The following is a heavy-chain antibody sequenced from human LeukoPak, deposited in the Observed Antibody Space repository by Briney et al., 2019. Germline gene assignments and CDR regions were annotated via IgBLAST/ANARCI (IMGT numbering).Heavy chain of an antibody. D-gene: IGHD4-17*01. J-gene: IGHJ2*01. CDR2: IWYDGSNK. V-gene: IGHV3-33*08. CDR1: GFTFSSYS. CDR3: ASTVTTDFDL. Sequence: GGSLRLSCAASGFTFSSYSMNWVRQAPGKGLEWVAVIWYDGSNKYYADSVKGRFTISRDNSKDTLYLQMNSLRAEDTAVYYCASTVTTDFDLWGRGTLVTVSS.